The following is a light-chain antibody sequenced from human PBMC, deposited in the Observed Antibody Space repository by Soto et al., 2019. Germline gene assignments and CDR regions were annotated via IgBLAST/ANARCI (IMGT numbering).Light chain of an antibody. CDR1: TSDVGGYNY. J-gene: IGLJ1*01. CDR2: EVT. CDR3: GSYTGSITYV. V-gene: IGLV2-14*01. Sequence: QSALTQPASVSGSLGQSITISCTGTTSDVGGYNYVSWYQQHPGKAPILMIYEVTNRPSGVSNRFSGSKSGNTASLTISELQVEDEAEYYCGSYTGSITYVFGTGTKVTVL.